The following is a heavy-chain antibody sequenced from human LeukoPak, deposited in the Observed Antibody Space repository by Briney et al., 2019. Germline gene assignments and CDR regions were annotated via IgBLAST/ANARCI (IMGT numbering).Heavy chain of an antibody. J-gene: IGHJ5*02. CDR2: IYFSGST. Sequence: SETLSLTCTGPGGSISSYYWSWIRQPPGNGLEWIGNIYFSGSTKYNPSLKSRVTMSVDTSKNRLSLKLSSVTAADTAVYYCARHRGYCSSTSCSYNWFDPWGQGTLVTVSS. D-gene: IGHD2-2*03. CDR3: ARHRGYCSSTSCSYNWFDP. V-gene: IGHV4-59*08. CDR1: GGSISSYY.